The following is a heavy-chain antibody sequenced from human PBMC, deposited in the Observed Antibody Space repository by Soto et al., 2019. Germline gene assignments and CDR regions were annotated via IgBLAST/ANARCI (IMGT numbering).Heavy chain of an antibody. D-gene: IGHD1-26*01. CDR1: GASISSGDYS. CDR3: ARGVPNGSWGWYDP. CDR2: IYYSGST. V-gene: IGHV4-30-2*01. Sequence: QLQLQESGSGLVKPSQTLSLTCAVSGASISSGDYSWSWIRQPPGKGLEWIGYIYYSGSTYYNPSLKSRVTISVNRSKNQFSLTLSSVTPAATTLYYCARGVPNGSWGWYDPWGQVTLVTVSS. J-gene: IGHJ5*02.